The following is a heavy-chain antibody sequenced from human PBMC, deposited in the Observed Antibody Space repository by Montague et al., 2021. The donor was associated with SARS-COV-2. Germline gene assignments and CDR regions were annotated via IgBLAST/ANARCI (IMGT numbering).Heavy chain of an antibody. V-gene: IGHV4-34*01. D-gene: IGHD3-10*01. Sequence: SETLSLTCAVSSGSFRGYYWSWIRQLPGKGLEWIGEINHSGSTTYNPSLESRVSISVDTSNKQFSLKVTSVTAADTAVYYCARLGAITLVRGITKADFSNYGMDVLGRWSTGTVSS. CDR2: INHSGST. CDR3: ARLGAITLVRGITKADFSNYGMDV. CDR1: SGSFRGYY. J-gene: IGHJ6*02.